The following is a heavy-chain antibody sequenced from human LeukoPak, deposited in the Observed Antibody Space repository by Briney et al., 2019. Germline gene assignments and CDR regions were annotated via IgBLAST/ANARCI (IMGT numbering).Heavy chain of an antibody. D-gene: IGHD2-2*01. CDR1: GYTFTSYY. V-gene: IGHV1-46*01. J-gene: IGHJ5*02. Sequence: ASVKVSCKASGYTFTSYYMHWVRQAPGQGLERMGIINPSGGSTSYAQKFQGRVTMTRDMSTSTVYMELSSLRSEDTAVYYCARVPAAMHNWFDPWGQGTLVTVSS. CDR3: ARVPAAMHNWFDP. CDR2: INPSGGST.